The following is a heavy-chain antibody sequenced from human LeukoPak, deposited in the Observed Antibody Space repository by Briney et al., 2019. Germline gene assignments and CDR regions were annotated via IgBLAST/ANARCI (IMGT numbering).Heavy chain of an antibody. CDR3: ARGMITFGGPWPSDY. CDR2: IYYSGST. CDR1: GGSIRSYY. J-gene: IGHJ4*02. D-gene: IGHD3-16*01. Sequence: SETLSLTCTVSGGSIRSYYWSWIRQPPGKGLEWIGYIYYSGSTNYNPSLKSRATISLDTSKNQFSLKLSSVTAADTAVYYCARGMITFGGPWPSDYWGQGTLVTVSS. V-gene: IGHV4-59*01.